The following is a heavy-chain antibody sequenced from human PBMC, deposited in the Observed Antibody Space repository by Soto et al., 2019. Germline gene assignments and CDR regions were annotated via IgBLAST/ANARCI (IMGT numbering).Heavy chain of an antibody. V-gene: IGHV4-39*02. D-gene: IGHD4-17*01. Sequence: SETLSLTCTVSGGSISSSSYYWGWIRQPPGKGLEWIGSIYYSGSTYYNQSLKSRVTISVDTSKNQFSLKLSSVTAADTAVYYCARDYGGYPKLGAFDIWGQGTMVTVSS. J-gene: IGHJ3*02. CDR2: IYYSGST. CDR1: GGSISSSSYY. CDR3: ARDYGGYPKLGAFDI.